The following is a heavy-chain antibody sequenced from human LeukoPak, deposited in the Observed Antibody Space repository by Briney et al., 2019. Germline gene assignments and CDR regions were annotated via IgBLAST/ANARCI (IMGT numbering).Heavy chain of an antibody. CDR1: EYSFTSYW. J-gene: IGHJ4*02. V-gene: IGHV5-51*01. Sequence: GESLKISCKGSEYSFTSYWIGWVRRMPGKGLEWMGIIYPGDSDTRYSPSFQGQVTISADKSISTAYLQWSSLKASDTAMYYCARHGGTTVVTLDYWGQGTLVTVSS. CDR2: IYPGDSDT. CDR3: ARHGGTTVVTLDY. D-gene: IGHD4-23*01.